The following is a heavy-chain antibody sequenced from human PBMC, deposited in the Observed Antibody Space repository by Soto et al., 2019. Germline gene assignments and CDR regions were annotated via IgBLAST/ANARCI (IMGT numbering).Heavy chain of an antibody. CDR3: ARATLYSSRLATGYGFDI. D-gene: IGHD6-13*01. CDR1: GFTFSSFG. CDR2: IWYDGSNK. V-gene: IGHV3-33*01. J-gene: IGHJ3*02. Sequence: QVQLVESGGGVVQPGRSLRLSCAASGFTFSSFGMHWVRQAPGNGLEWVAVIWYDGSNKYYADSVKGRLTISRDNYMNTLYVKMYSLRAEETAVYYCARATLYSSRLATGYGFDILGQGTMVTVSS.